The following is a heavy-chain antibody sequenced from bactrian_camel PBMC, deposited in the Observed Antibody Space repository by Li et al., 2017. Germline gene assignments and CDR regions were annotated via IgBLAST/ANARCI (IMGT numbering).Heavy chain of an antibody. CDR2: INILGGTT. CDR1: GDVLGSYY. V-gene: IGHV3S40*01. Sequence: VQLVESGGGLVQPGGSLRLSCTPSGDVLGSYYYMTWVRQAPGKGLEWVSTINILGGTTYYADSMKGRFTISKDNAKNTVYLQMNSLKPEDTAVYYCVREQKSGDYAPAFGYWGQGTQVTVS. J-gene: IGHJ6*01. CDR3: VREQKSGDYAPAFGY. D-gene: IGHD4*01.